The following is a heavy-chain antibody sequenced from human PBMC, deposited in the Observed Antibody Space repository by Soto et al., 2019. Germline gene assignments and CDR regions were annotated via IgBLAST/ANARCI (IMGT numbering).Heavy chain of an antibody. CDR3: GREAYYDFWSEYYSQYYYYGLDV. CDR1: GFTFDDYA. CDR2: ISWNSGSI. J-gene: IGHJ6*02. Sequence: EVQLVESGGGLVQPGRSLRLSCAASGFTFDDYAMHWVRQAPGKGLEWVSGISWNSGSIGYADSVKGRFTISRDNAKNYLYLQMNSLRAEYTALYYCGREAYYDFWSEYYSQYYYYGLDVWGQGNTVNVSS. D-gene: IGHD3-3*01. V-gene: IGHV3-9*01.